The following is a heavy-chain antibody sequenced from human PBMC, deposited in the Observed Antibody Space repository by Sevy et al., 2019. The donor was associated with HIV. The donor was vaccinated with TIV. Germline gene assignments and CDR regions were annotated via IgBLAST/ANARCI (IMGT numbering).Heavy chain of an antibody. CDR2: ISSGSSFI. V-gene: IGHV3-21*01. J-gene: IGHJ4*02. CDR1: GFSISGYT. Sequence: GGSLRLSCAASGFSISGYTMNWVRQAPGKGLEWVSSISSGSSFIYYADSLKGRFTISRDNARNLLYLQVNSLRVEDTAVYYCARVGLGDCSGTNYSPNDYWGQGTLVTVSS. CDR3: ARVGLGDCSGTNYSPNDY. D-gene: IGHD2-15*01.